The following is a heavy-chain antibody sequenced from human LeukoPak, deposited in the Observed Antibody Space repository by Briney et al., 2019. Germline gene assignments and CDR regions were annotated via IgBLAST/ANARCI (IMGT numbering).Heavy chain of an antibody. Sequence: GGCLRLAYAVCGFTFSIYWMRWVRQPPGRAREWVANIMKDGREKFYVDSVTGRFTISRDNAKNSLYLQMNSLRAEDTAVYCCARDGGPEDYWGQGTLVTVSS. CDR2: IMKDGREK. J-gene: IGHJ4*02. V-gene: IGHV3-7*03. D-gene: IGHD2-15*01. CDR1: GFTFSIYW. CDR3: ARDGGPEDY.